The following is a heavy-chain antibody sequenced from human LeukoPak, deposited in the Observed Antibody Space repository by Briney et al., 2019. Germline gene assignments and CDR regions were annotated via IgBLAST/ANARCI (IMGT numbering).Heavy chain of an antibody. D-gene: IGHD3-10*01. CDR2: ISAYNGNT. J-gene: IGHJ4*02. V-gene: IGHV1-18*01. CDR3: ARAPRLILWFGESDY. Sequence: ASVKVSCKASGYTFTSYGISWVRQAPGQGLEWMGWISAYNGNTNYAQKLQGRVTMTTDTSTSTAYMELRSLRSDDTAVYYCARAPRLILWFGESDYWGQGTLVTVSS. CDR1: GYTFTSYG.